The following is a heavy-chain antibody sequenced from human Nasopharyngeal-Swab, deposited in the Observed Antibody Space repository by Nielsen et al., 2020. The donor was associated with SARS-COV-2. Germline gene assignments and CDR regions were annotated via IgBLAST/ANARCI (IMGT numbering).Heavy chain of an antibody. J-gene: IGHJ4*02. CDR1: GFTFSDYY. V-gene: IGHV3-11*04. CDR3: ARDSFGAVAGTARTIDY. CDR2: ISSSGSTI. Sequence: GGFLRLSCAASGFTFSDYYMSWIRQAPGKGLEWVSYISSSGSTIYYADSVKGRFTISRDNAKNSLYLQMNSLRAEDTAVYYCARDSFGAVAGTARTIDYWGQGTLVTVSS. D-gene: IGHD6-19*01.